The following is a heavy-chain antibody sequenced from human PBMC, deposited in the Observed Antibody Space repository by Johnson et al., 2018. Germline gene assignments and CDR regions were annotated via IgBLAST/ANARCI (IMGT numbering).Heavy chain of an antibody. CDR1: GFTFSSYG. V-gene: IGHV3-30*03. D-gene: IGHD6-19*01. CDR2: ISYDGSNK. Sequence: QVQLVESGGGVVQPGRSLRLYCAASGFTFSSYGMHWVRQAPGKGLEWVAVISYDGSNKYYADSVRGRFTISRDNAKNSLYLQMNSLRDEDRAVYYCARVGQGLVRNYYYYGRDVWGQGATVTVSS. J-gene: IGHJ6*02. CDR3: ARVGQGLVRNYYYYGRDV.